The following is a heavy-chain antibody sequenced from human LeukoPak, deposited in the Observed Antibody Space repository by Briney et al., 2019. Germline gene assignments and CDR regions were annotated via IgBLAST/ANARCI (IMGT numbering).Heavy chain of an antibody. CDR1: GFIFSNYA. CDR3: AKDDSSMIRGFYF. Sequence: QPGGSLRLSCSAAGFIFSNYAMSWVRQAPGKGLEWVSTISGSGGSTYYVDSVKGRFTISRDNTKNTLFLEMNSLRSEDTAVYYCAKDDSSMIRGFYFWGQGILVTVSS. D-gene: IGHD3-10*01. V-gene: IGHV3-23*01. CDR2: ISGSGGST. J-gene: IGHJ4*02.